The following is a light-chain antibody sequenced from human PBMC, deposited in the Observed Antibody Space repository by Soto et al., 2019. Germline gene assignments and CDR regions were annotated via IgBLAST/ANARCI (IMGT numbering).Light chain of an antibody. CDR2: GAS. Sequence: EIVLTQSPGTLSLSPGERATLSCWASQSISSRSLAWYQQKPGQAPRLIIHGASSRASGIPDRFSGSGSGTDFTLTISRLEPEDFAVYYCQQYSSSPLTFGGGTKVEIK. J-gene: IGKJ4*01. CDR1: QSISSRS. V-gene: IGKV3-20*01. CDR3: QQYSSSPLT.